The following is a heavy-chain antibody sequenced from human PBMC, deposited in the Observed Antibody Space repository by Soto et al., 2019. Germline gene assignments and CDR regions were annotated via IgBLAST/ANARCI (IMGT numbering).Heavy chain of an antibody. V-gene: IGHV1-18*01. J-gene: IGHJ5*02. Sequence: QVPLVQSGAEVKKPGASVQVSCKASGYTFTSYGISWVRQAPGQGLEWLGWISAYNGNTNYAQQLQGRVTMTTDTSTSTASMELRSLSSDDTAVYYCARAHTMQLVHNWFDPWGQGTLVTVAS. CDR1: GYTFTSYG. CDR2: ISAYNGNT. D-gene: IGHD6-13*01. CDR3: ARAHTMQLVHNWFDP.